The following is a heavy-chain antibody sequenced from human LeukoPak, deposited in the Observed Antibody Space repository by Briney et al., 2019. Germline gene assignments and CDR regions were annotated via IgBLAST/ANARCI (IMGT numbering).Heavy chain of an antibody. CDR1: GGSFSGYY. CDR2: INHSGST. CDR3: ARLTGWFDP. Sequence: SETLSLTCAVYGGSFSGYYWSWIRQPPGKGLEWIGEINHSGSTNYNPTLKSRVTISVDTSKNQFSLKLSSVTAADTAVYYCARLTGWFDPWGQGTLVTVSS. V-gene: IGHV4-34*01. J-gene: IGHJ5*02.